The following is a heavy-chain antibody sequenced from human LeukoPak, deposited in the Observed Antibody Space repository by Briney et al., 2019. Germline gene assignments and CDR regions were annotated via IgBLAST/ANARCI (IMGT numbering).Heavy chain of an antibody. CDR1: GGSFSGHY. D-gene: IGHD5-18*01. J-gene: IGHJ6*03. CDR2: VYITGPT. CDR3: ARAHTPLRSDYYYYLDV. Sequence: SETLSLTCTVSGGSFSGHYWTWIRQPAGRGLEFIGRVYITGPTNYNASLLGRVTMSVDTSKSQFSLNLTSVTAADTAVYYCARAHTPLRSDYYYYLDVWGKGTTVIVS. V-gene: IGHV4-4*07.